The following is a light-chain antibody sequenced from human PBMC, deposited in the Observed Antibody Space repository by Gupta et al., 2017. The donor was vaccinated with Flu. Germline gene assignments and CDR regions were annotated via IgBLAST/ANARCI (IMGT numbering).Light chain of an antibody. CDR1: SSDVGGYNY. Sequence: SALTQPASVSGSPGQSITISCTGTSSDVGGYNYVSWYQQHPGKAPKLMIYEVSNRPSGVSNRFSGSKSGTTASLTISGLQAEDEADYYCSSDTSSSTHVVFGGGTKLTVL. V-gene: IGLV2-14*01. CDR2: EVS. J-gene: IGLJ2*01. CDR3: SSDTSSSTHVV.